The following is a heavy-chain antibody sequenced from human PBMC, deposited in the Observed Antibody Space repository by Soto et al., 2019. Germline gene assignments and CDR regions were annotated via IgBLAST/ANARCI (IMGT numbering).Heavy chain of an antibody. V-gene: IGHV3-23*01. CDR2: ISGSGGGT. CDR3: AKEENYYYGMDV. CDR1: GFTFSNYV. Sequence: GGSLRLSCAASGFTFSNYVMSWVRQAPGKGLEWVSGISGSGGGTDYADSVKGRFTISRDNSKNTLYLQMNSLRAEDTAVYYCAKEENYYYGMDVWGQGTTVTVSS. J-gene: IGHJ6*02.